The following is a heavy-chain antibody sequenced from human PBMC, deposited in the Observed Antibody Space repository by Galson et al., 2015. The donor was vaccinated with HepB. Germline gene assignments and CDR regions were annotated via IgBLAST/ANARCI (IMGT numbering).Heavy chain of an antibody. CDR1: GGTFSSYA. CDR2: IIPIFGTA. V-gene: IGHV1-69*13. CDR3: ARDTREFLKTDAFDI. J-gene: IGHJ3*02. Sequence: SVKVSCKASGGTFSSYAISWVRQAPGQGLEWMGGIIPIFGTANYAQKFQGRVTITADESTSTAYMELSSLRSEDTAVYYCARDTREFLKTDAFDIWGQGTMVTVSS.